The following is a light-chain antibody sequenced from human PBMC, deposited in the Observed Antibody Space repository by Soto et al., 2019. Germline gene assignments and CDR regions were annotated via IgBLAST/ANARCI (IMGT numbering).Light chain of an antibody. V-gene: IGKV3-20*01. CDR1: HSVSKDF. CDR3: HQCAHSPLT. J-gene: IGKJ1*01. Sequence: EIVLTQSPATLSLSPGERATLSCRASHSVSKDFLAWYQQKPGQPPRLIIDDAVNRAPGVPDMFIGSGSGTDFTLTISRLEPEDFAVYYWHQCAHSPLTFGQGTKVEVK. CDR2: DAV.